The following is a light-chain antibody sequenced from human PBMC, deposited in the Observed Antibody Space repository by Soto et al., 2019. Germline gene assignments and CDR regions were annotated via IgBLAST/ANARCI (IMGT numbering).Light chain of an antibody. CDR2: DAS. V-gene: IGKV1-5*01. CDR3: QQYNSYWT. Sequence: DIQMTQSPSTLSASVGDRVTITCRASQSISGWLAWYQQKPGKAPNLLIYDASSLESGVPSRFSGSGSGTEFTLTISSLQPDDLATYYCQQYNSYWTFGQGTKVEIK. J-gene: IGKJ1*01. CDR1: QSISGW.